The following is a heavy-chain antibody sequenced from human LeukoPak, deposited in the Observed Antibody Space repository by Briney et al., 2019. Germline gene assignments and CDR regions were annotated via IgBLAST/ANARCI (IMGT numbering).Heavy chain of an antibody. Sequence: GGSLRLSCAASGFTVSSNYMSWARQAPGKGLEWVSVIYSGGSTYYADSVKGRFTISRDNAKNSLYLQMNSLRAEDTAVYYCARRESYDILTGYYIYYYYYMDVWGKGTTVTVSS. CDR1: GFTVSSNY. J-gene: IGHJ6*03. CDR2: IYSGGST. CDR3: ARRESYDILTGYYIYYYYYMDV. V-gene: IGHV3-53*01. D-gene: IGHD3-9*01.